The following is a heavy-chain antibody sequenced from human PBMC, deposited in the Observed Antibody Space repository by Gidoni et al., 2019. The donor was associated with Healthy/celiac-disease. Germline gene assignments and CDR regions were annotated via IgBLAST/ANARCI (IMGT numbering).Heavy chain of an antibody. D-gene: IGHD3-10*01. CDR2: ISGSGGST. CDR3: AKSAAPLLWFGELLFSIYFDY. CDR1: GFTFSSYA. Sequence: EVQLLESGGGLVQPGGSLRLSCAASGFTFSSYAMSWVRQAPGKGLEWVSAISGSGGSTYYADSVKGRFTISRDNSKNTLYLQMNSLRAEDTAVYYCAKSAAPLLWFGELLFSIYFDYWGQGTLVTVSS. V-gene: IGHV3-23*01. J-gene: IGHJ4*02.